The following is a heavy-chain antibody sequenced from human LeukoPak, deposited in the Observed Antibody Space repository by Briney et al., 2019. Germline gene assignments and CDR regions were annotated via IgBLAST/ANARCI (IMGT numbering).Heavy chain of an antibody. D-gene: IGHD4/OR15-4a*01. CDR1: GFTTFSKYS. CDR3: AREGGGDYGEGFDY. V-gene: IGHV3-21*01. J-gene: IGHJ4*02. CDR2: IGTRSTSM. Sequence: GGSLRLSCGASGFTTFSKYSMNWVRQAPGKGLEWVSCIGTRSTSMNYADSVRGRFSISRDNAKNSVYLQMNSLRAEDTAVYYCAREGGGDYGEGFDYWGQGTLVTVSS.